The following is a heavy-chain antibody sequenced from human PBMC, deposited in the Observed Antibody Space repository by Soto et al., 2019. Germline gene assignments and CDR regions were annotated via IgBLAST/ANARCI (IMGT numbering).Heavy chain of an antibody. V-gene: IGHV4-30-2*01. Sequence: QLQLQESGSRLVKASQTLSLTCAVSGGSISSGGFSCNWIRQPPGKGLEWIGYIYHSGSTYFNPALKRRVSMSVARSTKQFSLKLSSVTAADTAVYYCASRVSDDFDYWGQGNPVSVSS. CDR1: GGSISSGGFS. CDR3: ASRVSDDFDY. J-gene: IGHJ4*02. D-gene: IGHD2-21*02. CDR2: IYHSGST.